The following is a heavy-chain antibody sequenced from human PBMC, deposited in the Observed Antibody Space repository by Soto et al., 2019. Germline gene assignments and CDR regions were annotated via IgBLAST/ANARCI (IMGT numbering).Heavy chain of an antibody. CDR3: ARVAAAGRGTDY. Sequence: EVQLVESGGGLVQPGGSRRLSCAASGFTFSNYWMYWAGQAPGKGLEWVATITQDGSDKYYVNSVKGRFTISRDNSKNSLYLQMNSLRAEDTAVYSCARVAAAGRGTDYWGQGTLVTVSS. CDR1: GFTFSNYW. CDR2: ITQDGSDK. J-gene: IGHJ4*02. D-gene: IGHD6-13*01. V-gene: IGHV3-7*04.